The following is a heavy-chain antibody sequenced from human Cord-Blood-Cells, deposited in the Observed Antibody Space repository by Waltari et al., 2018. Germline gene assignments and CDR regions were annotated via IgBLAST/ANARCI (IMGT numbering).Heavy chain of an antibody. CDR2: ILPIFGTA. CDR3: ARDNWDLTTFDY. V-gene: IGHV1-69*01. Sequence: QVQLVQSGAEVKKPGSSVKVSCKASGGTFSSYASSWVRQAPGQGLEWIGGILPIFGTANYAQNFQGRVTITADESPSTAYMELSSLRSEDTAVYYCARDNWDLTTFDYWGQGTLVTVSS. CDR1: GGTFSSYA. D-gene: IGHD7-27*01. J-gene: IGHJ4*02.